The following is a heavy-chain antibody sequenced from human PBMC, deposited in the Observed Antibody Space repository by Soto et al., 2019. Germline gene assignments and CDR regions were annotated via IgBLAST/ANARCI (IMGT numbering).Heavy chain of an antibody. J-gene: IGHJ4*02. V-gene: IGHV3-23*01. CDR2: ISGSGDSA. D-gene: IGHD1-26*01. Sequence: PGGSLRLSCAASGFTFSSNAMSWVRQGPGKGLEWVSAISGSGDSAYYADSVKGRFTISRDNSKNTLYLQMNSLRAEDTAIYYCAKLVGVNTGYXGQGTQVTVYS. CDR3: AKLVGVNTGY. CDR1: GFTFSSNA.